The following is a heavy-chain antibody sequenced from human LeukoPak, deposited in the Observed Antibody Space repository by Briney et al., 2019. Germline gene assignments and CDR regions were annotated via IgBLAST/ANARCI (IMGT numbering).Heavy chain of an antibody. Sequence: PSETLSLTCTVSGGSVSSGSYYCSWIRQPPGRGLGWVGYIYYSGSTNYNPSLKSRVTISVDTSKNLFSLKMSSVTAVDTAVYYCARGEGNYVWGNYRYSYYVYYWGQGTLVTLSP. CDR3: ARGEGNYVWGNYRYSYYVYY. CDR2: IYYSGST. V-gene: IGHV4-61*01. J-gene: IGHJ4*02. D-gene: IGHD3-16*02. CDR1: GGSVSSGSYY.